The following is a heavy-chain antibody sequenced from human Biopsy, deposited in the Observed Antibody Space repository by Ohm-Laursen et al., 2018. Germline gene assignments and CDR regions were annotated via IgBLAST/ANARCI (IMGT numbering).Heavy chain of an antibody. CDR2: MIPSSGKT. CDR1: GYSFSTYD. Sequence: ASVKVSCKASGYSFSTYDVNWVRQARGQGLEWRGWMIPSSGKTGYAQRFQGRVTLTMNTSISTAYMDLSGLRSEDTAVYFCARGYSRRVSIFEASIYWFDTWGQGTLVTVSS. V-gene: IGHV1-8*01. J-gene: IGHJ5*02. D-gene: IGHD6-6*01. CDR3: ARGYSRRVSIFEASIYWFDT.